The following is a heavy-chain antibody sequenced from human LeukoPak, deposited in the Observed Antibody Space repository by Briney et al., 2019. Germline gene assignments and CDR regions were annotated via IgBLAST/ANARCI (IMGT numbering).Heavy chain of an antibody. J-gene: IGHJ6*03. CDR2: ISGSGGST. D-gene: IGHD3-3*01. V-gene: IGHV3-23*01. CDR1: GSTFSSYA. CDR3: AKDYDFWSGNYYYYYMDV. Sequence: PGGSLRLSCAASGSTFSSYAMSWVRQAPGKGLEWVSAISGSGGSTYYADSVKGRFTISRDNSKNTLYLQMNSLRAEDTAVYYCAKDYDFWSGNYYYYYMDVWGKGTTVTVSS.